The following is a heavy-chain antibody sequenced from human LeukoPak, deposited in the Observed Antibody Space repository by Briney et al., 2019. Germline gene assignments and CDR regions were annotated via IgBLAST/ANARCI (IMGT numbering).Heavy chain of an antibody. Sequence: ASVKVSFKASVYTFTGYYMHWVRQAPGQGLEWMGWINPNSGGTNYAQKFQGRVTMTRDTSISTAYMELSRLRSDDTAVYYCARAGSIVSTIGFDRWGQGTLVTVS. CDR1: VYTFTGYY. J-gene: IGHJ5*02. D-gene: IGHD1-26*01. CDR3: ARAGSIVSTIGFDR. V-gene: IGHV1-2*02. CDR2: INPNSGGT.